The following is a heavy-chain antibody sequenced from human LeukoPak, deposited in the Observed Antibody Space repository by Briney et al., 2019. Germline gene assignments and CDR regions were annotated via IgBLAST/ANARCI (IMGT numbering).Heavy chain of an antibody. D-gene: IGHD3-10*01. CDR1: SASISSSPYY. Sequence: SETLSLTCTVSSASISSSPYYGVWIRQSPGKGLEGIGSISYSGTTYYNPSLNSRVTISVDTPRNQFSQKLNSVNAADTAVYYCAAKSADYNTLGSSYKVWGQGTLVTVSS. CDR2: ISYSGTT. CDR3: AAKSADYNTLGSSYKV. V-gene: IGHV4-39*01. J-gene: IGHJ4*02.